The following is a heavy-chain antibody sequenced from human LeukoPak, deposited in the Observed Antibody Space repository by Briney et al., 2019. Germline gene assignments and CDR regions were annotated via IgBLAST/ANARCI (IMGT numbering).Heavy chain of an antibody. Sequence: GGSLRLSCAVSGFTFKNYAMIWLRQAPGKGLEWVSAITGSGDTTYYADSVKGRFTISRDNSKNTLSLQMNTMRAEDTALYYCATYDGSSDFWGQGILVTVSS. CDR3: ATYDGSSDF. D-gene: IGHD6-6*01. J-gene: IGHJ4*02. CDR1: GFTFKNYA. CDR2: ITGSGDTT. V-gene: IGHV3-23*01.